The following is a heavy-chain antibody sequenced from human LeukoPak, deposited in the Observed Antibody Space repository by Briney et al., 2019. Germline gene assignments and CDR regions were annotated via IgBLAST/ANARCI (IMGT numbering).Heavy chain of an antibody. J-gene: IGHJ6*02. Sequence: SETLSLTCTVSGGSISSSSYYWGWIRQPPGKGLEWIGSIYYSGSTYYNPSLKSRVTISVDTSRNQFSLKLSSVTAADTAVYYCVTGRMRDYYYYGMDVWGQGTTVTVSS. D-gene: IGHD1-20*01. CDR2: IYYSGST. CDR3: VTGRMRDYYYYGMDV. V-gene: IGHV4-39*01. CDR1: GGSISSSSYY.